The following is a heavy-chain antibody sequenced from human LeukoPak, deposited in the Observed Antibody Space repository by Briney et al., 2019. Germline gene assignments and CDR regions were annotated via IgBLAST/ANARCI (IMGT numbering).Heavy chain of an antibody. J-gene: IGHJ3*02. CDR1: GYSFTSYW. V-gene: IGHV5-51*01. Sequence: GESLEISCKGSGYSFTSYWIGWARQMPGKGLEWMGIIYPGDSDTRYSPSFQGQVTISADKSISTAYLQWSSLKASDTAMYYCARRRDGYNYLDAFDIWGQGTMVTVSS. CDR2: IYPGDSDT. CDR3: ARRRDGYNYLDAFDI. D-gene: IGHD5-24*01.